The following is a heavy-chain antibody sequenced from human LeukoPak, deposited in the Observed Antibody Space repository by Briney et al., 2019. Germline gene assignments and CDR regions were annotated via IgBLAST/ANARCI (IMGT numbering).Heavy chain of an antibody. D-gene: IGHD6-19*01. CDR3: ARHPIRFSSRIDY. CDR2: IYHSGST. CDR1: GGSISSGGYY. Sequence: PSETLSLTCTVSGGSISSGGYYWSWIRQPPGKGLEWIGYIYHSGSTYYNPSLKSRVTISVDRSKNQFSLKLSSVTAADTAVYYCARHPIRFSSRIDYWGQGTLVTVSS. J-gene: IGHJ4*02. V-gene: IGHV4-30-2*01.